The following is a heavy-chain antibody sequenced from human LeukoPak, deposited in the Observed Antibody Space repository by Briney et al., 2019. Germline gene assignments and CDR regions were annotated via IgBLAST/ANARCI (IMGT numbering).Heavy chain of an antibody. CDR3: AGYFFDGSAYDY. Sequence: TGGSLRLSCAASGFTFSSYWMHWVRQAPGKGLVWVSRINGDGSSTTYADSVKGRFTISRDNAKNTLYLQMNSLAAEDTALYYCAGYFFDGSAYDYWGQGTLVTVSS. V-gene: IGHV3-74*01. CDR2: INGDGSST. CDR1: GFTFSSYW. J-gene: IGHJ4*02. D-gene: IGHD3-22*01.